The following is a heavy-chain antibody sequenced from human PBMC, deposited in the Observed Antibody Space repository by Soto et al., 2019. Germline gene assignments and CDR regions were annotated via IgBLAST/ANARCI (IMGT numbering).Heavy chain of an antibody. CDR2: IYYSGST. Sequence: SETLSLTCTVSGGSISSSSYYWGWIRQPPGKGLEWIGSIYYSGSTYYNPSLKSRVTISVDTSKNQFSLKLSSVTAADTAVYYCARHEPPAYCGGDCYEKPFDYWGQGTLVTVS. J-gene: IGHJ4*02. V-gene: IGHV4-39*01. CDR3: ARHEPPAYCGGDCYEKPFDY. D-gene: IGHD2-21*02. CDR1: GGSISSSSYY.